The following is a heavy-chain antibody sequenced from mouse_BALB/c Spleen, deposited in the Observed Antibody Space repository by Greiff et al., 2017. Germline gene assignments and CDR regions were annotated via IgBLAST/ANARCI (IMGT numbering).Heavy chain of an antibody. V-gene: IGHV1-20*02. J-gene: IGHJ1*01. CDR1: GYSFTGYF. D-gene: IGHD3-3*01. CDR2: INPYNGDT. CDR3: ARGGHWYFDV. Sequence: VQLQQSGPELVKPGASVKISCKASGYSFTGYFMNWVMQSHGKSLEWIGRINPYNGDTFYNQKFKGKATLTVDKSSSTAHMELRSLASEDSAVYYCARGGHWYFDVWGAGTTVTVS.